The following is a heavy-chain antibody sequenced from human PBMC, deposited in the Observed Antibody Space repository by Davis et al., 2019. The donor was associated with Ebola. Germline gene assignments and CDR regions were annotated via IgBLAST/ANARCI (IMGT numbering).Heavy chain of an antibody. J-gene: IGHJ4*02. Sequence: GESLKISCTGYGYSFTNYWIGWVRQMPGKGLEWMGIIYPGDSDTRYSPSFQGQVTMSADKSINSAYLQWSSLKASDTATYYCARSDQMLLTWGFDNWGQGTLVTVSS. CDR1: GYSFTNYW. V-gene: IGHV5-51*01. CDR2: IYPGDSDT. D-gene: IGHD2-2*01. CDR3: ARSDQMLLTWGFDN.